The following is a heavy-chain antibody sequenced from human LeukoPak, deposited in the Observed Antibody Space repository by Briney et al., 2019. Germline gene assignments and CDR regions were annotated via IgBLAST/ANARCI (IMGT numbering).Heavy chain of an antibody. CDR3: ARDTADVDIVATITTY. J-gene: IGHJ4*02. V-gene: IGHV7-4-1*02. D-gene: IGHD5-12*01. CDR2: INTNTGNP. CDR1: GYSFTNHA. Sequence: ASVNVSCKASGYSFTNHAMNWVRQAPGQGLEWMGWINTNTGNPTYAQGFTGRFVFSLDTSVSTAYLQISSLKAEDTAVYYCARDTADVDIVATITTYWGQGTLVTVSS.